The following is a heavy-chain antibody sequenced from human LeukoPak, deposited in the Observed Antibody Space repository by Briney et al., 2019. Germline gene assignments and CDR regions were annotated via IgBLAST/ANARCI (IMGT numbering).Heavy chain of an antibody. Sequence: GGSLRLSCAASGFNFEGYGISWVRQAPGKGLEWVSGINWTGDNTAYADSVKGRFTISRDNAKNSLYLQMDSLRADDTALYYCATLTGPRTFDYWGQGTLVTVSS. V-gene: IGHV3-20*04. CDR1: GFNFEGYG. D-gene: IGHD1-20*01. CDR3: ATLTGPRTFDY. CDR2: INWTGDNT. J-gene: IGHJ4*02.